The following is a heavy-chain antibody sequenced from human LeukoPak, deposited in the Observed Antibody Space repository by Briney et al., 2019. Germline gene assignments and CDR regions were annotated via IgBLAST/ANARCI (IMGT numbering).Heavy chain of an antibody. CDR1: GGTFSSYA. J-gene: IGHJ6*03. CDR2: IIPIFGTA. D-gene: IGHD2-2*01. V-gene: IGHV1-69*05. Sequence: ASVKVSCKASGGTFSSYAISWVRQAPGQGLEWMGGIIPIFGTANYAQKFQGRVTITTDESTSTAYMELSSLRSEDTAVYYCVRSGDYCSSTSCYPYYYYMDVWGKGTTVTVSS. CDR3: VRSGDYCSSTSCYPYYYYMDV.